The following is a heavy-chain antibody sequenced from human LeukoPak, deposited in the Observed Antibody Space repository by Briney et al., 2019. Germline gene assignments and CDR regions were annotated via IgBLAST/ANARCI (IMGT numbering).Heavy chain of an antibody. CDR2: VYYSGST. D-gene: IGHD3-3*01. CDR1: GVSVSSGSYY. V-gene: IGHV4-61*01. CDR3: ARVADPASAIYNSWSGYSYYFDY. Sequence: KSSETLSLTCTVSGVSVSSGSYYWSWIRQPPGKGLEWIGYVYYSGSTNYNPALKSRATISVDRSQNQFSLKLRSVTAADTAVYYCARVADPASAIYNSWSGYSYYFDYWGRGTLVTVSS. J-gene: IGHJ4*02.